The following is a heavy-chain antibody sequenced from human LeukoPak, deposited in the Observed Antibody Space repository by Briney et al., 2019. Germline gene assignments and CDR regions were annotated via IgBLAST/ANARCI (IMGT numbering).Heavy chain of an antibody. CDR2: INHSGST. V-gene: IGHV4-34*01. CDR3: ARDFYRPVAFDI. CDR1: GGSFSGYY. D-gene: IGHD1-26*01. J-gene: IGHJ3*02. Sequence: PSETLSLTCAVSGGSFSGYYWSWIRQPPGKGLEWIGEINHSGSTNYNPSLKSRVTISVDTSKNQFSLKLSSVTAADTAVYYCARDFYRPVAFDIWGQGTMVTVSS.